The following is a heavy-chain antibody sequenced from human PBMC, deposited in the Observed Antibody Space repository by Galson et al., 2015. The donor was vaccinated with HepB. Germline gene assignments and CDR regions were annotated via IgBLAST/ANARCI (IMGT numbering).Heavy chain of an antibody. CDR1: AYTFTSYG. V-gene: IGHV1-18*01. CDR2: ISAYNGDT. D-gene: IGHD4-17*01. Sequence: SVKVSCKASAYTFTSYGISWVRQAPGQGLEWMGWISAYNGDTSYAQGLQGRVTMTTDTSTSTAYMELRSLRSDDTAVYYCARAVDYGDYKGFSLLYYMDVWGKGTTVTVSS. CDR3: ARAVDYGDYKGFSLLYYMDV. J-gene: IGHJ6*03.